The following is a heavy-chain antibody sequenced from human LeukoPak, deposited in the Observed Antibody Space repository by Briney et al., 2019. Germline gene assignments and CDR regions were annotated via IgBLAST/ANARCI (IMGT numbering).Heavy chain of an antibody. Sequence: SETLSLTCAVYGGSFSGYYWSWIRQPPGKGLEWIGEINHSGSTNYNPSLKSRVTTSVDTSKNQFSLKLSSVTAADTAVYYCAKAYGGNSESWGQGTLVTVSS. V-gene: IGHV4-34*01. CDR2: INHSGST. CDR3: AKAYGGNSES. D-gene: IGHD4-23*01. CDR1: GGSFSGYY. J-gene: IGHJ4*02.